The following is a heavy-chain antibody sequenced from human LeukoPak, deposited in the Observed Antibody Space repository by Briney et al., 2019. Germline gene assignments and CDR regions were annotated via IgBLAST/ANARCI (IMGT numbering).Heavy chain of an antibody. Sequence: PGGSLRLSCTASGFTFSSYSMNWVRQAPGKGLEWVSYISSSSSTIYYADSVKGRFTISRDNAKNSLYLQTNSLRAEDTAVYYCARSRYCSSTSCFPNWFDPWGQGTLVTVSS. CDR3: ARSRYCSSTSCFPNWFDP. J-gene: IGHJ5*02. V-gene: IGHV3-48*04. CDR1: GFTFSSYS. CDR2: ISSSSSTI. D-gene: IGHD2-2*01.